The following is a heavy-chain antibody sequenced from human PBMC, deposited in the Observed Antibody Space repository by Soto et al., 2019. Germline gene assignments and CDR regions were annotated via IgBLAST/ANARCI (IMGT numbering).Heavy chain of an antibody. V-gene: IGHV4-59*01. J-gene: IGHJ3*02. CDR3: ARVGYYDSSGYPQASFDI. Sequence: PSETLSLTCTVSGGSIRSYYWSWIRQPPGKGLEWIGYIYYSGSTNYNPSLKSRVTISVDTSKNQFSLKLSSVTAADTAVYYCARVGYYDSSGYPQASFDIWGQGTMVTVSS. CDR2: IYYSGST. CDR1: GGSIRSYY. D-gene: IGHD3-22*01.